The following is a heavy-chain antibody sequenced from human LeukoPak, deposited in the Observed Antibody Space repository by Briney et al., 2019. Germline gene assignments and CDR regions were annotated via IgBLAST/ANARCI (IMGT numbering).Heavy chain of an antibody. D-gene: IGHD1-26*01. CDR3: AKDLYSGSYYFDY. Sequence: GGSLRLSCAGSGFTFSNYGMHWVRQAPGKGPEWVAVISYDGTNKYYADSVKGRFTISRDNSKNTVYLQMNSLRAEDTAVYYCAKDLYSGSYYFDYWGQGTLVTVSS. CDR1: GFTFSNYG. J-gene: IGHJ4*02. CDR2: ISYDGTNK. V-gene: IGHV3-30*18.